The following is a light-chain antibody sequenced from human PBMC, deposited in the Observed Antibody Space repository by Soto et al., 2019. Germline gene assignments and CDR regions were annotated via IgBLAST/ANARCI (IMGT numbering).Light chain of an antibody. CDR2: GAS. J-gene: IGKJ1*01. CDR1: QSVSSSY. V-gene: IGKV3-20*01. CDR3: QQYGRSSPT. Sequence: EIVLTQSPGTLSLSPGERATLSCRASQSVSSSYLAWYQQKPGQAPRLLIYGASSRATGIPDRFSGSGSGTDFTLTISRLEPEDFAVYSCQQYGRSSPTFGQGTKVEIK.